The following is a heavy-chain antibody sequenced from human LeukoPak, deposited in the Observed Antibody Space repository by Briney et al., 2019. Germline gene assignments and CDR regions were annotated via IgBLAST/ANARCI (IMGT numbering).Heavy chain of an antibody. J-gene: IGHJ5*02. V-gene: IGHV4-34*01. Sequence: SETLSLTCAVYGGSFSGYYWSWIRQPPGKGLEWIGEINHSGSTNYNPSLKSRVTISVDTSKNQFSLKLSSVTAADTAVYYCVRAGIVSWFDPWGQGTLVTVSS. CDR1: GGSFSGYY. CDR2: INHSGST. D-gene: IGHD1-26*01. CDR3: VRAGIVSWFDP.